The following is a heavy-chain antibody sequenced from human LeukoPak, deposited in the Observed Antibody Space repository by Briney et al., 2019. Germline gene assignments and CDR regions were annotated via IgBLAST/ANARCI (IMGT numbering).Heavy chain of an antibody. CDR3: ASDMITFGGGGVFDY. CDR2: IYTSGST. CDR1: GGSVSSGSYY. J-gene: IGHJ4*02. V-gene: IGHV4-61*02. D-gene: IGHD3-16*01. Sequence: SETLSLTCTVSGGSVSSGSYYWSWIRQPAGKGLEWIGRIYTSGSTNYNPSLKSRVTMSVDTSKNQFSLKLSSVTAADTAVYYCASDMITFGGGGVFDYWGQGTLVTVSS.